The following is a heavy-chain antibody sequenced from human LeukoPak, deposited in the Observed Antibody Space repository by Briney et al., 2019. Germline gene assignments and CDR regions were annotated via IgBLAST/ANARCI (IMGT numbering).Heavy chain of an antibody. CDR1: GGSFSGYY. Sequence: SETLSLTCAVYGGSFSGYYWTWIRQPPGKGLEWIGEINHTGSTNYNPSLKSRVTISVDTSKNQFSLKLSSVTVADTAVYYCARAPVYGDYFDYWGQGTLVTVSS. J-gene: IGHJ4*02. D-gene: IGHD4-17*01. CDR3: ARAPVYGDYFDY. V-gene: IGHV4-34*01. CDR2: INHTGST.